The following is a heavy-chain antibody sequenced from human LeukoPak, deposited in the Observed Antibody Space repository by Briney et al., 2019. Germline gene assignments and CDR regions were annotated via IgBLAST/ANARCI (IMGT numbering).Heavy chain of an antibody. CDR2: IIPIFGTA. V-gene: IGHV1-69*13. CDR1: GGTFISYA. J-gene: IGHJ6*02. Sequence: SAKVSCEASGGTFISYAISWVRQAPGQGLEWMGGIIPIFGTANYAQKFQGRVTITADESTSTAYMELSSLRSEDTAVYYCARGSEDAYDFWSGHMDVWGQGTTVTVSS. CDR3: ARGSEDAYDFWSGHMDV. D-gene: IGHD3-3*01.